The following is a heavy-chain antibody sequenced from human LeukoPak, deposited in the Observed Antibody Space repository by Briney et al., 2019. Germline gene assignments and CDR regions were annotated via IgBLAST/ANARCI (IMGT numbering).Heavy chain of an antibody. V-gene: IGHV3-30*02. J-gene: IGHJ3*02. Sequence: GGSLRLSCAASGFTFSSYEMNWVRQAPGKGLEWVAFIRYDGSNKYYADSVKGRFTISRDNSKNTLYLQMNSLRAEDTAVYYCAKDFYAEVGAFDIWGQGTMVTVSS. D-gene: IGHD2/OR15-2a*01. CDR3: AKDFYAEVGAFDI. CDR1: GFTFSSYE. CDR2: IRYDGSNK.